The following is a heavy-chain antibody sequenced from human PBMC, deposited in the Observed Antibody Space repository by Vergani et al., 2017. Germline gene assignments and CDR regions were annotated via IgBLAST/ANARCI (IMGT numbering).Heavy chain of an antibody. Sequence: QVQLVESGGGVVQPGTSLRLSCVVSGFALNRHAMYWVRQAPGKGLEWVVGISFDGTNEYYPDLVKGRFTISRDIAKNTLYLQVRSLRLEDTGVYHCVSARGLCAGGRCYTEAWDYWGQGTPVTVSS. CDR2: ISFDGTNE. V-gene: IGHV3-30-3*01. D-gene: IGHD2-2*02. CDR3: VSARGLCAGGRCYTEAWDY. J-gene: IGHJ4*02. CDR1: GFALNRHA.